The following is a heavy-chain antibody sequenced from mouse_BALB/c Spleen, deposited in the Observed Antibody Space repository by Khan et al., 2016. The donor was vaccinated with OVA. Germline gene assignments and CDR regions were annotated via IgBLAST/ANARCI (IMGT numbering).Heavy chain of an antibody. CDR2: INTYTGEP. CDR3: AKRYDASMDS. V-gene: IGHV9-3-1*01. Sequence: QIQLVQSGPELKKPGETVKISCKASGYTFTNYGMNWVKQAPGKGLKWMGWINTYTGEPTYADDFKGRFVFSLETSASTAYLQINNLKNEDTATYCCAKRYDASMDSWGQGTSVTVSS. CDR1: GYTFTNYG. D-gene: IGHD2-14*01. J-gene: IGHJ4*01.